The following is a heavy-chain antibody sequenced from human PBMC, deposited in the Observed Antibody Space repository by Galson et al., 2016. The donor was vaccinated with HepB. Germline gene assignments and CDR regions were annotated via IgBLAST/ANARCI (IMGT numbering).Heavy chain of an antibody. Sequence: SLRLSCAASGFSFGNFAMSWVRQAPGKGLEWVSGISGSGGHTYFADSVKGRFTISRDNSKNTLYLQMNSLGVEDTAVYYCAKGEDINYDFWSGKSESFDYWGQGTLVTVSS. CDR3: AKGEDINYDFWSGKSESFDY. D-gene: IGHD3-3*01. CDR1: GFSFGNFA. J-gene: IGHJ4*02. CDR2: ISGSGGHT. V-gene: IGHV3-23*01.